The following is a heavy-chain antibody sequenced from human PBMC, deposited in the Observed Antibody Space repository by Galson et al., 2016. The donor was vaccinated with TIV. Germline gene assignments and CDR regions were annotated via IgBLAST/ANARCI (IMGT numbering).Heavy chain of an antibody. CDR3: ARRGNYLSDAFDI. V-gene: IGHV3-21*01. Sequence: FIFSSYSMNWVRQAPGKGLEWVSSISSTSNYRYYADSVKGRFTISRDNAEDSLYLQINSLRVEDTALYYCARRGNYLSDAFDIWGQGTMVTVSS. J-gene: IGHJ3*02. CDR1: FIFSSYS. D-gene: IGHD1-7*01. CDR2: ISSTSNYR.